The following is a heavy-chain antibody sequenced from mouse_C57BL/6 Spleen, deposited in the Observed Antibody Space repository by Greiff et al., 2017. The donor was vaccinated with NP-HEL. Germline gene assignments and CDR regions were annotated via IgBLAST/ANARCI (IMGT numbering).Heavy chain of an antibody. V-gene: IGHV5-4*01. CDR1: GFTFSSYA. CDR2: ISDGGSYT. Sequence: EVKLMESGGGLVKPGGSLKLSCAASGFTFSSYAMSWVRQTPEKRLEWVATISDGGSYTYYPDNVKGRFTISRDNAKNNLYLQMSHLKSEDTAMYYCARERVLYYAMDYWGQGTSVTVSS. J-gene: IGHJ4*01. CDR3: ARERVLYYAMDY.